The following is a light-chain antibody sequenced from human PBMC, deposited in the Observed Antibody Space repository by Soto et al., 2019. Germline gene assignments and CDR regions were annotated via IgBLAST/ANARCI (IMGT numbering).Light chain of an antibody. J-gene: IGKJ4*01. Sequence: DIQMTQSPSALSASVGDRATITCHASQELSNALDLYQQKPGKAPKLLIYYASNWETGVPSRFSGSGSGTEFTLTISSLQPDDCAVYYCQQRRYLFPFGGGTRV. CDR3: QQRRYLFP. V-gene: IGKV1-33*01. CDR2: YAS. CDR1: QELSNA.